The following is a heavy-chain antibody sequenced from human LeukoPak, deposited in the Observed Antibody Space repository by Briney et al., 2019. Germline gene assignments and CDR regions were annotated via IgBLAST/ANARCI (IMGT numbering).Heavy chain of an antibody. V-gene: IGHV1-8*02. D-gene: IGHD3-16*01. CDR1: GYTFTSYD. CDR2: MNPNSGNT. Sequence: ASVKVSCKASGYTFTSYDINWVRQATGQGLEWMGWMNPNSGNTGYAQKFQGRVTTTRNTSISTAYMELSSLRSEDTAVYYCARVHQDFWDYYYYYMDVWGKGTTVTISS. J-gene: IGHJ6*03. CDR3: ARVHQDFWDYYYYYMDV.